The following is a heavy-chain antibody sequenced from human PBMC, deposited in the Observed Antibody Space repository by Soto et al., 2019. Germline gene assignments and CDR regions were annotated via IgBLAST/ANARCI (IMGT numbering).Heavy chain of an antibody. CDR1: GGSISTYY. CDR2: IYNSGST. V-gene: IGHV4-59*01. CDR3: ARGPRNSGWPCGFDP. D-gene: IGHD6-19*01. Sequence: SETLSLTCTVSGGSISTYYWSWIRQPPGKGLEWIGYIYNSGSTKYNPSLKSRVTISVDTSKNKFSLELSSVTAADTAVYYCARGPRNSGWPCGFDPWGQGILVTVSS. J-gene: IGHJ5*02.